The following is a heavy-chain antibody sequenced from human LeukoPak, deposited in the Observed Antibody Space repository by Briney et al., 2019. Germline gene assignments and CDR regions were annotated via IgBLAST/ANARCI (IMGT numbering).Heavy chain of an antibody. CDR1: GFTFSSYA. V-gene: IGHV3-30-3*01. CDR2: ISYDGSNK. D-gene: IGHD3-22*01. J-gene: IGHJ4*02. CDR3: ARDLWEYYYDSSGSPPNY. Sequence: XGSLRLSCAASGFTFSSYAMHWVRQAPGKGLEWVAVISYDGSNKYYADSVKGRFTISRDNSKNTLYLQMNSLRAEGTAVYYCARDLWEYYYDSSGSPPNYWGQGTLVTVSS.